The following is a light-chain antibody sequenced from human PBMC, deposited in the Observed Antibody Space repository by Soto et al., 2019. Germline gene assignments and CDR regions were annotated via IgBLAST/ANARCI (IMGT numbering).Light chain of an antibody. V-gene: IGLV1-40*01. CDR1: SSNIGAGYD. CDR2: GNS. CDR3: QSYYSSLGGHVV. Sequence: QSVLTQPPSVSGAPGQRVTISCTGTSSNIGAGYDVHWYQQLPGTAPKLLIYGNSNRPSGVPDRFSGAKSGTSASLAITGLQAADDAAYYCQSYYSSLGGHVVFGGGTKLTVL. J-gene: IGLJ2*01.